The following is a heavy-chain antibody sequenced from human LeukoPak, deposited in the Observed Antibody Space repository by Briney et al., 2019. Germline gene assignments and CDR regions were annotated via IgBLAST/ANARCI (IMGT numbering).Heavy chain of an antibody. CDR3: ARVTGYRIEDYFDY. V-gene: IGHV4-59*01. J-gene: IGHJ4*02. CDR2: IYYSGST. CDR1: GGSISSYY. D-gene: IGHD6-13*01. Sequence: SETLSLTCTVSGGSISSYYWSWLRQPPGKGLEWIGYIYYSGSTNYNPSLKSRVTISVETSKNEFSLKLRSVTAADTAVYYCARVTGYRIEDYFDYWGQGTLVTVSS.